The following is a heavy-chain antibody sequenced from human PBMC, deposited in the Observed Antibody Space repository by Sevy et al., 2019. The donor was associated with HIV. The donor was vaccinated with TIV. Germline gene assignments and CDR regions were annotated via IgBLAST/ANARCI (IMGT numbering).Heavy chain of an antibody. V-gene: IGHV3-74*01. J-gene: IGHJ4*02. CDR2: INSDGSST. D-gene: IGHD2-21*02. CDR1: GFTFSNYW. CDR3: ARGHGGNSHFDY. Sequence: GESLKNSCAASGFTFSNYWMHWVRQAPGKGLVWVSRINSDGSSTTYADSVKGRFTISRDNAKNTLYLQMNGLRAEDTAVYYCARGHGGNSHFDYWGQGTLVTVSS.